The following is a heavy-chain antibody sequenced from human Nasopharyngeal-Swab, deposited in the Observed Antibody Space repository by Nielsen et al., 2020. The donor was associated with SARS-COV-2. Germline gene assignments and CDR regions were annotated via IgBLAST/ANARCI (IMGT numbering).Heavy chain of an antibody. V-gene: IGHV1-69*01. D-gene: IGHD3-10*01. Sequence: WVRQAPGQGLEWMGGIIPIFGTANYAQKFQGRVTITADESTSTAYMELSSLRSEDTAVYYCASSAIWFGEFPFDYWGQGTRVTVSS. CDR2: IIPIFGTA. J-gene: IGHJ4*02. CDR3: ASSAIWFGEFPFDY.